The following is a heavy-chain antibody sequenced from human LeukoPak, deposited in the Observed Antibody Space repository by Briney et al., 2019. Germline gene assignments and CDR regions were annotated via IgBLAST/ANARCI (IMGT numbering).Heavy chain of an antibody. D-gene: IGHD5-18*01. CDR2: ISYDGSNK. J-gene: IGHJ4*02. CDR3: AKGTWIQLWLGIDY. V-gene: IGHV3-30*18. Sequence: EGSLRLSCAASGFTFSSYGMHWVRQAPGKGLEWVAVISYDGSNKYYADSVKGRFTISRDNSKNTLYLQMNSLRAEDTAVYYCAKGTWIQLWLGIDYWGQGTLVTVSS. CDR1: GFTFSSYG.